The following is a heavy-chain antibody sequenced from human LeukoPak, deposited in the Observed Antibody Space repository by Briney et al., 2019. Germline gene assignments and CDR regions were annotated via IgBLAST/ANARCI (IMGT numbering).Heavy chain of an antibody. V-gene: IGHV1-69*13. D-gene: IGHD3-22*01. J-gene: IGHJ4*02. CDR3: AKDTYYFDSSGYTFDY. CDR2: IIPIFGTA. CDR1: GGTFSSYA. Sequence: SVKVSCKASGGTFSSYAISWVRQAPGQGLEWMGGIIPIFGTANYAQKFQGRVTITADESTSTAYMELSSLRSEDTAVYYCAKDTYYFDSSGYTFDYWGQGALVTVSS.